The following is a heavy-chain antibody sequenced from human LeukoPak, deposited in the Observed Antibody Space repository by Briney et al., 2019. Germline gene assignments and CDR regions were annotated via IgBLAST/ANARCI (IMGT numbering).Heavy chain of an antibody. CDR3: ARGLGVWGSYRLYYFDY. J-gene: IGHJ4*02. CDR2: INHSGST. D-gene: IGHD3-16*02. Sequence: PSETLSLTCAVYGGSFSGYYWSWIRQPPGKGLERIGEINHSGSTNYNPSLKSRVTISVDTSKNQFSLKLSSVTAADTAVYYCARGLGVWGSYRLYYFDYGGQGTLVTVSS. CDR1: GGSFSGYY. V-gene: IGHV4-34*01.